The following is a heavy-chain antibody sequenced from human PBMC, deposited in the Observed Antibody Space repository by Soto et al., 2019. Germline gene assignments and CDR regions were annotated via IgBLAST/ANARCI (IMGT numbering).Heavy chain of an antibody. J-gene: IGHJ4*01. V-gene: IGHV4-31*03. CDR2: IYTDGGT. CDR1: GDSINSGAYY. Sequence: SETLSLTCTVSGDSINSGAYYWTWIRQRPGKGLEWIGCIYTDGGTDYSPSLKNRVSISMDTSKNHFSLSLTSVTAADTATYFCARGLTEWSNDYWGHGTLVNVSS. CDR3: ARGLTEWSNDY. D-gene: IGHD3-3*01.